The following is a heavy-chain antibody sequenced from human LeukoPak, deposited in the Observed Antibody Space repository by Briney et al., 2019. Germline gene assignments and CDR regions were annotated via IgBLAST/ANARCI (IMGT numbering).Heavy chain of an antibody. CDR1: GGSISRSSYY. D-gene: IGHD2-15*01. V-gene: IGHV4-39*07. J-gene: IGHJ3*02. CDR2: MYSSGST. CDR3: ARQVVVAATENDAFDI. Sequence: PSETLSLTCTVSGGSISRSSYYWGWIRQPPGKGLEWIGSMYSSGSTYYNPSLKSRVTISVDTSKNQFSLKLSSVTAADTAVYYCARQVVVAATENDAFDIWGQGTMVTVSS.